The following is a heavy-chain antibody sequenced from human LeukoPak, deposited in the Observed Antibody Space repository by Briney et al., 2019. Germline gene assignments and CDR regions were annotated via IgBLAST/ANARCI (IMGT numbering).Heavy chain of an antibody. D-gene: IGHD4-17*01. V-gene: IGHV3-23*01. Sequence: GGSLRLSCAASGFSITAYAMSWVRQSPGKGLEWVSGIGITSEYIHYADSVKGRFTISRDNSKNTVYLEMSSLRAEDAAVYYCAKDPNGDYVGAFDTWGQGTMVILSS. CDR3: AKDPNGDYVGAFDT. CDR2: IGITSEYI. J-gene: IGHJ3*02. CDR1: GFSITAYA.